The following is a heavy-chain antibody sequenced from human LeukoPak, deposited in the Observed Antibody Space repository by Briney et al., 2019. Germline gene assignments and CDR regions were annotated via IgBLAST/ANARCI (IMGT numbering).Heavy chain of an antibody. J-gene: IGHJ6*03. CDR1: GGSISSSSYY. D-gene: IGHD3-22*01. Sequence: SETLSLTCTVSGGSISSSSYYWGWIRQPPGKGLEWIGSIYYSGSTNYNPSLKSRVTISVDTSKNQFSLKLSSVTAADTAVYYCARSSVPYYYYNYYMDVWGKGTTVTVSS. V-gene: IGHV4-39*07. CDR2: IYYSGST. CDR3: ARSSVPYYYYNYYMDV.